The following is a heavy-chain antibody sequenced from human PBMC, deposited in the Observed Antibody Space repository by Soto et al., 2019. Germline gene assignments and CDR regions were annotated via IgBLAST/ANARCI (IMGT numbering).Heavy chain of an antibody. D-gene: IGHD2-15*01. V-gene: IGHV4-39*01. CDR1: GGSISSSSYY. CDR3: ARVLNCSGGSCYSLLYYYYYGMDV. J-gene: IGHJ6*02. Sequence: SETLSLTCTVSGGSISSSSYYWGWIRQPPGKGLEWIGSINYSGSTYYNPSLKSRVTISVDTSKNQFSLKLSSVTAADTAVYYCARVLNCSGGSCYSLLYYYYYGMDVWGQGTTVTVSS. CDR2: INYSGST.